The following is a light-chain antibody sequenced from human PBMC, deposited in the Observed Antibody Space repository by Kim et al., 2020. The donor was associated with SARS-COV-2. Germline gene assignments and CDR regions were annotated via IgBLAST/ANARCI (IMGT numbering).Light chain of an antibody. Sequence: VSPGQTASITCSGHKVGDKYACWYQQQPGQPPVVVIYQDNKRPSGIPERFSGSNSGNTATLTISGTQAMDEADYYCQAWDSSALWVFGGGTQLTVL. J-gene: IGLJ3*02. CDR2: QDN. CDR1: KVGDKY. CDR3: QAWDSSALWV. V-gene: IGLV3-1*01.